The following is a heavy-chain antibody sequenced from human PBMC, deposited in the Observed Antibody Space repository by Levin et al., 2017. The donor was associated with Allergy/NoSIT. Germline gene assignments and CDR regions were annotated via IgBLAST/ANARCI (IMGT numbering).Heavy chain of an antibody. CDR1: GYRFTNYR. D-gene: IGHD3-10*01. Sequence: GESLKISCKGTGYRFTNYRIGWVRQMPGKGLEWMGIIYPGDSDTRYSPSFQGQVTISADKSISTAYLQWSSLKASDTAMYFCASFGLLFPDACDIWGQGTMVTVSS. V-gene: IGHV5-51*01. CDR2: IYPGDSDT. J-gene: IGHJ3*02. CDR3: ASFGLLFPDACDI.